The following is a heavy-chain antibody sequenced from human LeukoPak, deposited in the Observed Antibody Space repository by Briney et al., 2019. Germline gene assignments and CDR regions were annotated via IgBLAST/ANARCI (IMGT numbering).Heavy chain of an antibody. CDR2: ISGNGTYI. D-gene: IGHD6-19*01. CDR1: GFTFTTYA. V-gene: IGHV3-23*01. J-gene: IGHJ4*02. CDR3: AKAVASGRSFDY. Sequence: PGGFLRLSCAASGFTFTTYAMSWVRQAPGRGLEWVSAISGNGTYIYYADSVRGRFTVSRDNSKNTLYLQMNSLRGEDTAVYYCAKAVASGRSFDYWAQGTLVTVSS.